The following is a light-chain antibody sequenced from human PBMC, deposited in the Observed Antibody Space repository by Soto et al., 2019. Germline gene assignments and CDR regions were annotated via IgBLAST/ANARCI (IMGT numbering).Light chain of an antibody. Sequence: IVLTQSPGTLSFSPGERATLSCRASQSVSSSYLAWYQQKPGQAPSLLIYGTSSRATGIPDRFSGSGSGTDFTLTISRLEPEDFAVYYCQQYGSSTWTFGQGTKVDIK. CDR2: GTS. CDR3: QQYGSSTWT. V-gene: IGKV3-20*01. CDR1: QSVSSSY. J-gene: IGKJ1*01.